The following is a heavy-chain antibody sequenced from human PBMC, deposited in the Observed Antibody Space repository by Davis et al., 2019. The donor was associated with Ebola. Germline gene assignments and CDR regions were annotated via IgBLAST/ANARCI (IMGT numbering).Heavy chain of an antibody. CDR1: GFTFSSYA. CDR3: AKEGHYYDSSGISPGDYFDY. J-gene: IGHJ4*02. CDR2: ISGSGGST. Sequence: PGGSLRLSCAASGFTFSSYAMSWVRQAPGKGLEWVSAISGSGGSTYYADSVKGRFTISRDNSKNTLYLQMNSLRAEDTAVYYCAKEGHYYDSSGISPGDYFDYWGQGTLVTVSS. V-gene: IGHV3-23*01. D-gene: IGHD3-22*01.